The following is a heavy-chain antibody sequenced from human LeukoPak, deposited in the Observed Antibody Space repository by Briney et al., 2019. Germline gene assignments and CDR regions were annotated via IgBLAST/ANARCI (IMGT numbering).Heavy chain of an antibody. V-gene: IGHV1-2*02. CDR2: INPNSGGT. CDR1: GYTFTGYY. Sequence: ASVKVSCKASGYTFTGYYMHWVRQAPGQGLEWMGWINPNSGGTNYAQKFQGRVTMTRDTSISTAYMELSRLRSDDTVVYYCARVNRDSSSGPGYYFDYWGQGTLVTVSS. CDR3: ARVNRDSSSGPGYYFDY. J-gene: IGHJ4*02. D-gene: IGHD6-13*01.